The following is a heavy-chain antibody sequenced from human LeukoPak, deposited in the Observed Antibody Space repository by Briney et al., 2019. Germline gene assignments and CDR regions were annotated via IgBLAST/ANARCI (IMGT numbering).Heavy chain of an antibody. D-gene: IGHD5-24*01. J-gene: IGHJ4*02. CDR3: ARALVDGYHDF. Sequence: GGSLRLSCTAYGFTVRSKYMSWLRQAPGKGLEWISVLFSGGDTYYADSGKGRFTISRDDSKNTLYLQMNNLRAEDTAVYYCARALVDGYHDFWGQGTLVTVSS. CDR1: GFTVRSKY. V-gene: IGHV3-66*01. CDR2: LFSGGDT.